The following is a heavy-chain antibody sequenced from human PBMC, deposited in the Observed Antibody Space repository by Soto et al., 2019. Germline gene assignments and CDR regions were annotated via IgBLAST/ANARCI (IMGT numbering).Heavy chain of an antibody. CDR2: IRSKAHGGTT. D-gene: IGHD3-22*01. Sequence: SLGLSCTASGFTLRDVGMSWFRQAPGKGLEWIGFIRSKAHGGTTEYAASVKGRVTVSRDDSKSIAYLQMSSLKTEDSVVFYCSRWRHSSHWSGYYFDLWGQGPLVTVSS. V-gene: IGHV3-49*03. CDR1: GFTLRDVG. CDR3: SRWRHSSHWSGYYFDL. J-gene: IGHJ4*02.